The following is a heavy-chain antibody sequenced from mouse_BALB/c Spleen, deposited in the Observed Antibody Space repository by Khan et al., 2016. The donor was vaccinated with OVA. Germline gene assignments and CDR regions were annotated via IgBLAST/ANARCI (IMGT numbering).Heavy chain of an antibody. CDR2: ISSAATYT. V-gene: IGHV5-9-1*01. J-gene: IGHJ3*01. CDR1: GFTFSSFV. Sequence: EVELVESGGGLVEPGGSLKLSCAASGFTFSSFVMSWVRQTPEKRLEWVATISSAATYTYYPDSVTGRFTISRDNAKHNLYLQMTSLRSDATAIFYCTIGNYGLLAYWGQGTLVTVST. CDR3: TIGNYGLLAY. D-gene: IGHD1-1*02.